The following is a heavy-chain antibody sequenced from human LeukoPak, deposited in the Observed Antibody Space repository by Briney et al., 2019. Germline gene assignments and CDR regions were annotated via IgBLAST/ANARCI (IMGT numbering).Heavy chain of an antibody. J-gene: IGHJ4*02. CDR2: ISGSASST. V-gene: IGHV3-23*01. Sequence: GGSLRLSCAASGFTFSNYAMSWVRQAPGKGLEWVSAISGSASSTYHADSVKGRFTMSRDNSKKTVYLQMNSLRAEDTAIYYCAKSWELLNFDYWGQGTLVTVSS. D-gene: IGHD1-26*01. CDR3: AKSWELLNFDY. CDR1: GFTFSNYA.